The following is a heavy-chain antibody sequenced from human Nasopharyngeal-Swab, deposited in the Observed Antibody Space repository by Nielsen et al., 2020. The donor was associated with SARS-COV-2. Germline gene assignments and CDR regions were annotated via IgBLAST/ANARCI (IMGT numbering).Heavy chain of an antibody. V-gene: IGHV7-4-1*02. D-gene: IGHD5-18*01. CDR2: INTNTGNP. CDR1: GYTFTSYA. Sequence: ASVKVSCKASGYTFTSYAMNWVRQASGQGLEWMGWINTNTGNPTYAQGFTGRFVFSLDTSVSTAYLQISSLKAEDTAVYYCARWVDTATDGYYYYGMDVWGQGTTVTVSS. J-gene: IGHJ6*02. CDR3: ARWVDTATDGYYYYGMDV.